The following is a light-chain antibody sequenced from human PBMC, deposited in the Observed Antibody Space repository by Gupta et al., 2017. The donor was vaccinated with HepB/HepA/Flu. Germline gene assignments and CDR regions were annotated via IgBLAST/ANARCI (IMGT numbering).Light chain of an antibody. CDR1: SSDVGGYNY. J-gene: IGLJ2*01. V-gene: IGLV2-11*01. Sequence: SALTQPRSVSGSPGQSVTISCTGTSSDVGGYNYVSWYQQHPGKAPKLMIYDVSKRPSGVPDRFSGSKYGNTASLTIAGLQAEDEADYYCCSYAGSDNHVVFGGGTKLTVL. CDR3: CSYAGSDNHVV. CDR2: DVS.